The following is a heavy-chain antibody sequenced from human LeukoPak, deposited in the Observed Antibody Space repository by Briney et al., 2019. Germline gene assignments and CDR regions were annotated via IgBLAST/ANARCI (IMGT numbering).Heavy chain of an antibody. Sequence: PSETLSLTCTVSGGSISSYYWSWIRQPAGKGLEWIGYIYYSGSTNYNPSLKSRVTISVDTSKNQFSLKLSSVTAADTAVYYCARRRYCSSTSCYKPLDYWGQGTLVTVSS. CDR1: GGSISSYY. V-gene: IGHV4-59*08. CDR2: IYYSGST. D-gene: IGHD2-2*02. J-gene: IGHJ4*02. CDR3: ARRRYCSSTSCYKPLDY.